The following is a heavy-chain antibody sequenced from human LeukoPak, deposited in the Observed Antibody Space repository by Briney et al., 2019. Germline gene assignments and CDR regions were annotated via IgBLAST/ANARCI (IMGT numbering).Heavy chain of an antibody. CDR1: GFTFSSYS. J-gene: IGHJ4*02. Sequence: PGGSLRLSCAASGFTFSSYSMNWVRQAPGKGLEWVSSISSSSSYIYYADSVKGRFTISRDNAKNSLYLQMNSLRAEDTAVYYCAKAQYSSGWYGDGGYWGQGTLVTVSS. CDR3: AKAQYSSGWYGDGGY. V-gene: IGHV3-21*04. D-gene: IGHD6-19*01. CDR2: ISSSSSYI.